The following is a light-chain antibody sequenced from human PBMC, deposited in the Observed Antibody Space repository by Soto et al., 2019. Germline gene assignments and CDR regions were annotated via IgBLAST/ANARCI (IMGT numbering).Light chain of an antibody. CDR2: GAS. J-gene: IGKJ5*01. Sequence: MMMTQSPATLSVSPGERVTLSCRTSHSVNSHVAWYQQKPGQAPRLLLYGASTRATGIPVRFSGSGFGTEFTLTISSLQSEDFAVYYCQKYKNWPLFGQGTRLEIK. V-gene: IGKV3-15*01. CDR1: HSVNSH. CDR3: QKYKNWPL.